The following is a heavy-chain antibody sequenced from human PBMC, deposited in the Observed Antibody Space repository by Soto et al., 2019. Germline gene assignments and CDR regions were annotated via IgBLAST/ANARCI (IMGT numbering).Heavy chain of an antibody. Sequence: GGSLRLSCAASGFTFSSYAMSWVRQAPGKGLEWVSAISGSGGSTYYADSVKGRFSISRDKSQNTLYLQMNSLRAEDTAVYYCAKDLRITFGGVIANDSFDIWGQGTMVTVSS. CDR1: GFTFSSYA. J-gene: IGHJ3*02. V-gene: IGHV3-23*01. D-gene: IGHD3-16*02. CDR3: AKDLRITFGGVIANDSFDI. CDR2: ISGSGGST.